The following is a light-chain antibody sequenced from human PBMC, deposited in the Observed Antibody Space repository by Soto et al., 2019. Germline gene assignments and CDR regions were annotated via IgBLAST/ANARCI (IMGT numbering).Light chain of an antibody. V-gene: IGKV3-15*01. CDR2: GTS. CDR3: QQYYNWPYT. J-gene: IGKJ2*01. CDR1: QSVTSN. Sequence: EIVMTQSPATLSVSPGEGATLSCRASQSVTSNLAWYQQQPGQAPRLLIYGTSTRATGTPARLSGSGSGTEFTLTISSLQSEDFAVYYCQQYYNWPYTFGQGTKLEIK.